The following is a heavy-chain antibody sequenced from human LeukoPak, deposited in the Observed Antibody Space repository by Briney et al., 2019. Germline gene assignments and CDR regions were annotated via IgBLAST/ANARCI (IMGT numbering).Heavy chain of an antibody. Sequence: SQTLSLTCTVSGGSISSGGYYWSWIRQHPGKGLEWIGYIYYSGSTYYNPSLKSRVTISVDTSKNQFSLKLSSVTAADMAVYYCARDGSYGSGSYFKGHSWFDPWGQGILVTVSS. J-gene: IGHJ5*02. CDR2: IYYSGST. V-gene: IGHV4-31*03. CDR3: ARDGSYGSGSYFKGHSWFDP. D-gene: IGHD3-10*01. CDR1: GGSISSGGYY.